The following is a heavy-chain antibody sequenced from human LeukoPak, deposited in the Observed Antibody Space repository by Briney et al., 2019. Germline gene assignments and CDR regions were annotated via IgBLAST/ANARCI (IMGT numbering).Heavy chain of an antibody. V-gene: IGHV3-53*01. CDR3: ARGRGASPRDDGFDI. CDR1: GFTVSSKH. CDR2: IYSGGGT. J-gene: IGHJ3*02. Sequence: GGSLRLSCAASGFTVSSKHMSWVRQAPGKGLEWVSIIYSGGGTYYADSVKGRFTNSRDNSKNTLSLQMNSLRAEDTAVYYCARGRGASPRDDGFDIWGQGTMVIVSS.